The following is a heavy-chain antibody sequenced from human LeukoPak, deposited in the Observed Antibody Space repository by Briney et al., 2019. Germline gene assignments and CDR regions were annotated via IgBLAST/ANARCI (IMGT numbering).Heavy chain of an antibody. V-gene: IGHV1-2*02. Sequence: ASVRVSCKASGYTFTGYYMHWVRQAPGQGREWMGWINPNSGGTNYAQTFQGRVTMTRDTSISTAYMELSRLRSDDTAVYYCARETGYYGMDVWGQGTTVTVSS. CDR3: ARETGYYGMDV. CDR2: INPNSGGT. CDR1: GYTFTGYY. J-gene: IGHJ6*02.